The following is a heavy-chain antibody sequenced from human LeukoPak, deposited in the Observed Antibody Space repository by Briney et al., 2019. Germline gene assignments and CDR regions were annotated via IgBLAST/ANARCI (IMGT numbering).Heavy chain of an antibody. D-gene: IGHD3-22*01. CDR3: ARDSRSSYDSSGYYFDY. Sequence: ASVKVSCKASGGTFSSYAISWVRQAPGQGLEWMGGIIPIFGTANYAQKFQGRVTITADESTSTAYMELSSLRSEDTAVYYCARDSRSSYDSSGYYFDYWGQGTLVTVSS. V-gene: IGHV1-69*01. J-gene: IGHJ4*02. CDR1: GGTFSSYA. CDR2: IIPIFGTA.